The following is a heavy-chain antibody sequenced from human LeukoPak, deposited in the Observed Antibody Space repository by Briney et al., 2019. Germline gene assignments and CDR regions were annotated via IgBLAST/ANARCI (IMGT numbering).Heavy chain of an antibody. J-gene: IGHJ4*02. D-gene: IGHD2-8*02. CDR1: GFTFSTSN. CDR3: ARDTGALDS. V-gene: IGHV3-21*01. CDR2: ITSGSSYI. Sequence: GGSLRLSCAASGFTFSTSNMNWVRQAPGKGLEWASSITSGSSYIYYADSVKGRFTISRDNAKKSLYLQMNSLRAEDTAVYFCARDTGALDSWGQGTLVTVSS.